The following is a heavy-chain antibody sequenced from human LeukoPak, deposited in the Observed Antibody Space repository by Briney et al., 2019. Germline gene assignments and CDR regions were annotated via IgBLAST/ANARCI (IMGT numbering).Heavy chain of an antibody. J-gene: IGHJ5*02. CDR1: GFTFSDYY. CDR3: AKDLMRDRWFGES. CDR2: IRYDGNDK. Sequence: GGSLRLSCAASGFTFSDYYMSWIRQAPGKGLEWVAFIRYDGNDKFYADSVKGRFTISRDTSRNTLYLQMNSLRTDDTAVYYCAKDLMRDRWFGESWGQGTLVTVSS. V-gene: IGHV3-30*02. D-gene: IGHD3-10*01.